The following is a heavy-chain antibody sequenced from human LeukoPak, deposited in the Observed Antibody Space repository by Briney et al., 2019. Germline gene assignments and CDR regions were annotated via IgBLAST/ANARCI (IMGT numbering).Heavy chain of an antibody. CDR3: ARGGDITMVRGVISY. CDR1: GFTFSNYS. CDR2: ISRSSSYI. D-gene: IGHD3-10*01. Sequence: GGSLRLSCAASGFTFSNYSMNWVRQAPGKGLEWVSSISRSSSYIYFTDSVKGRFTISRDNAKNSLYLQMNNLRAEDTAVYYCARGGDITMVRGVISYWGQGTLVTVSS. V-gene: IGHV3-21*01. J-gene: IGHJ4*02.